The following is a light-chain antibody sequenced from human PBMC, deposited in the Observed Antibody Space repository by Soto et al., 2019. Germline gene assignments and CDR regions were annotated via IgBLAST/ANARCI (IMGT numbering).Light chain of an antibody. J-gene: IGLJ3*02. CDR2: SNN. CDR1: SANVGTNT. V-gene: IGLV1-44*01. Sequence: QSVLTQPPSASGTPGQRVAISCSGSSANVGTNTVNWYQQLPGTAPKLLVHSNNQRPSGVPDRFSGSKSGTSGSLAISGLQSEDEADYYCAAWDDSLNGGVFGGGTKVTVL. CDR3: AAWDDSLNGGV.